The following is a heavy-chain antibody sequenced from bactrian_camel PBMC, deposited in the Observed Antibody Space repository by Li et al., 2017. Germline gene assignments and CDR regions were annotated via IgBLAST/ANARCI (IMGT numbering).Heavy chain of an antibody. J-gene: IGHJ4*01. CDR2: IWTGGRGIS. V-gene: IGHV3S1*01. CDR3: AAGPLFAGLGPAGYKY. Sequence: HVQLVESGGGPVQAGGSLRLSCVSSGYGSRENYMGWFRQPPGKEREGVAVIWTGGRGISYYADSVKGRFTISQDNAKNTIYLQMNNLRPDDTAMYYCAAGPLFAGLGPAGYKYWGQGTQVTVS. D-gene: IGHD5*01. CDR1: GYGSRENY.